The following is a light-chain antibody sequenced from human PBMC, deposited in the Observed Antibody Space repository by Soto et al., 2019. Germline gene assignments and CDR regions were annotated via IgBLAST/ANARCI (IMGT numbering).Light chain of an antibody. CDR1: NIGSKS. Sequence: SYELTQPPSVSVAPGKTARITCGGNNIGSKSGHWYQQKPRQAPVLVIYYDSDRPSGIPERFSGSNSGNTATLTISRVEAGDEADYYCQVWDISSDHVVFGGGTKLTVL. V-gene: IGLV3-21*04. CDR3: QVWDISSDHVV. J-gene: IGLJ2*01. CDR2: YDS.